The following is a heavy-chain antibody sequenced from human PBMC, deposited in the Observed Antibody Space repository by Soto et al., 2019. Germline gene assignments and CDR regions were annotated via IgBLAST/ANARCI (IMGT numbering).Heavy chain of an antibody. Sequence: ASVQVSCKASGYTFTSYDINWVRQATGQGLEWMGWMNPNSGNTGYAQQIQGRVTVTSNTSICTAYMGLSSLRSEVTAGDYGAGDKQHLELDYWGQGTLVTVSS. CDR2: MNPNSGNT. V-gene: IGHV1-8*01. CDR1: GYTFTSYD. D-gene: IGHD2-21*01. J-gene: IGHJ4*02. CDR3: AGDKQHLELDY.